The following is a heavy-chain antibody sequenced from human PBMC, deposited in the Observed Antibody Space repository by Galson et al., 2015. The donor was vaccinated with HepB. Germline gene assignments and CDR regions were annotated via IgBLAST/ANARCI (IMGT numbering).Heavy chain of an antibody. CDR2: TYLRSRWRN. CDR3: TNERNYYASFDI. J-gene: IGHJ3*02. D-gene: IGHD3-10*01. CDR1: GDSVSTTGGA. Sequence: CAISGDSVSTTGGAWNWIRQSPSRGLEWLGRTYLRSRWRNDYAPSMKSRVTIDPDTAKNQFSLQLNSVTPEDTAVYYCTNERNYYASFDIWGLGTMVTVSS. V-gene: IGHV6-1*01.